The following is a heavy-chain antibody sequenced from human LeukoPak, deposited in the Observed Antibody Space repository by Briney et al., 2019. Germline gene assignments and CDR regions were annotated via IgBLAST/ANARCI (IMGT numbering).Heavy chain of an antibody. D-gene: IGHD2-15*01. CDR3: ARSVVAATSWFDP. CDR2: INPNSGGT. Sequence: GASVKVSCKASGYTFTGYYMHWVRQAPGQGLEWMGWINPNSGGTNYAQKFQGRVTMTRDTSISTAYMELSSLRSEDTAVYYCARSVVAATSWFDPWGQGTLVTVSS. CDR1: GYTFTGYY. J-gene: IGHJ5*02. V-gene: IGHV1-2*02.